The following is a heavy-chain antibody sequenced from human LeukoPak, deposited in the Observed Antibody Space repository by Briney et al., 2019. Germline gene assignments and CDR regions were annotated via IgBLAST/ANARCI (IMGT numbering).Heavy chain of an antibody. CDR1: GYTFTDYY. J-gene: IGHJ6*02. V-gene: IGHV1-46*01. CDR3: ARWWDDGSGYSYLYGMDV. D-gene: IGHD3-22*01. CDR2: IIPSGGST. Sequence: ASVTVSFTASGYTFTDYYMHWVRQAPGQGLEWMGLIIPSGGSTSYAQKFQGRVTMTRDTSTSTVYMELSSLRSEDTAVYYCARWWDDGSGYSYLYGMDVWGQGTTVTVSS.